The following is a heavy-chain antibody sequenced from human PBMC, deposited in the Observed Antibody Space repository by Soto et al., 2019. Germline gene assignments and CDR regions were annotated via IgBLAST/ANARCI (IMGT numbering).Heavy chain of an antibody. CDR3: ARVYSGSYSDY. D-gene: IGHD1-26*01. CDR1: GGSIRSNNW. J-gene: IGHJ4*02. CDR2: IFHSGST. Sequence: QVQLQESGPGLVKPSGTLSLTCAVSGGSIRSNNWWSWVRQPPGKGLEWIGEIFHSGSTNNNPSLKARATISVDKSKNPSSLKLSSVTAAATAVYYCARVYSGSYSDYWGQGTLVTVSS. V-gene: IGHV4-4*02.